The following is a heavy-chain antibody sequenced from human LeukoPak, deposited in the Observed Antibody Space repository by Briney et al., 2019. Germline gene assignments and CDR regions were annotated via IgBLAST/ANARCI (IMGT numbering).Heavy chain of an antibody. Sequence: GGSLRLSCVASGSTFSSHTMNWVRQAPGKGLEWISYISNTGSVIYYADSVKGRFTISRDNAKNSLYLQMNSLRAEDTAVYYCARDRDYGGNSDSQHWGQGTLVTVSS. CDR1: GSTFSSHT. CDR2: ISNTGSVI. CDR3: ARDRDYGGNSDSQH. D-gene: IGHD4-23*01. J-gene: IGHJ1*01. V-gene: IGHV3-48*04.